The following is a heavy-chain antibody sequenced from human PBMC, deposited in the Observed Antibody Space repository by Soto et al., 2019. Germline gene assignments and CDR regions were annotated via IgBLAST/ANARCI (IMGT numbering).Heavy chain of an antibody. CDR1: GGSISSYY. CDR2: IYYSGST. CDR3: ARSLRDYYDSSGYYYALYFDY. V-gene: IGHV4-59*01. Sequence: PSETLSLTCTVSGGSISSYYWSWIRQPPGKGLEWIGYIYYSGSTNYNPSLKSRVTISVDTSKNQFSLKLSSVTAADTAVYYCARSLRDYYDSSGYYYALYFDYWGQGTLVTVS. J-gene: IGHJ4*02. D-gene: IGHD3-22*01.